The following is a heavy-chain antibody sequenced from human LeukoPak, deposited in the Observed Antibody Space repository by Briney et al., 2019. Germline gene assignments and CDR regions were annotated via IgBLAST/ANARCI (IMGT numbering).Heavy chain of an antibody. CDR3: AKDRRTLDAFDI. CDR1: GFTFSSHG. V-gene: IGHV3-23*01. D-gene: IGHD2-15*01. Sequence: PGGSLRLSCAASGFTFSSHGMSWVRQAPGKGLEWVSGTSGGGGSTYYADPVKGRFTISRDNSKTTLYLQMNSLRAEDTAVYYCAKDRRTLDAFDIWGQGTMVTVSS. CDR2: TSGGGGST. J-gene: IGHJ3*02.